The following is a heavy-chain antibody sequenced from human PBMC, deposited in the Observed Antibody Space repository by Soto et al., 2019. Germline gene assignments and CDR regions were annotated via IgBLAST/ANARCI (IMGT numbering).Heavy chain of an antibody. V-gene: IGHV4-59*01. CDR1: GGSISSYY. J-gene: IGHJ3*02. Sequence: QVQLQESGPGLVKPSETLSLTCTVSGGSISSYYWSWIRQPPGKGLEWIGYIYYSGSTNYNPSLKSRVTISVDTSKNQFSLKLSSVTAADTAVYYCARVQASDGGNFPDAFDIWGQGTMVTVSS. CDR2: IYYSGST. D-gene: IGHD2-21*02. CDR3: ARVQASDGGNFPDAFDI.